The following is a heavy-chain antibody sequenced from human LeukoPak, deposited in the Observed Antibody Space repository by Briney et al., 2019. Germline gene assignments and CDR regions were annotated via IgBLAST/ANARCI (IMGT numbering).Heavy chain of an antibody. CDR2: INPNNGDT. CDR1: GYTFTGYF. V-gene: IGHV1-2*02. D-gene: IGHD3-10*01. Sequence: VSVKVSCKASGYTFTGYFMHWVRQAPGQGLEWMGWINPNNGDTNYAQTFQGRVTMTRDTSISTAYTELSNLRSDDTAMFYCARDLYGSGSSNWFDHWGQGTLVTVSS. CDR3: ARDLYGSGSSNWFDH. J-gene: IGHJ5*02.